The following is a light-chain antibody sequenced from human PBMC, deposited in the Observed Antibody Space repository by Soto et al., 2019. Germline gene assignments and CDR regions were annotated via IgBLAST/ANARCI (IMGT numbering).Light chain of an antibody. CDR3: CSYGGVVTWI. CDR2: EGS. J-gene: IGLJ2*01. Sequence: QSALTQPASVSGSPGQSITISCTGTNSDIGSYNLVSWYQHHPGQAPKLIIYEGSKRPSGVSSRFSGSKSGNTASLTISGLQAEDEADYHCCSYGGVVTWIFGGGTQLTVL. CDR1: NSDIGSYNL. V-gene: IGLV2-23*01.